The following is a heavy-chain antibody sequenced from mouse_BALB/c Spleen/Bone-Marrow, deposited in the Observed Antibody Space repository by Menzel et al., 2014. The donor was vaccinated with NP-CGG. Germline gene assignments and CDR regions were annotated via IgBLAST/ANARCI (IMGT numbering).Heavy chain of an antibody. CDR3: AKQDYYRYDYAMDY. CDR1: GFSLSSYG. Sequence: VKLMESGTGLVAPSQSLSITCTVSGFSLSSYGVVWVRQPPGKGLEWLGVIWGGGSTNYHSALISRLSISKDNSKSQVFLKLNSLQTDDTATYYCAKQDYYRYDYAMDYWGQGTSVTVSS. D-gene: IGHD2-14*01. CDR2: IWGGGST. V-gene: IGHV2-3*01. J-gene: IGHJ4*01.